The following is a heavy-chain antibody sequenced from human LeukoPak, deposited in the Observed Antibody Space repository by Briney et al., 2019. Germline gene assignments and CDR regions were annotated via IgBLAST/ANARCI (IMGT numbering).Heavy chain of an antibody. V-gene: IGHV1-2*04. CDR3: ARVAGAVYYFDY. Sequence: ASVKVSCKASGYTFTGYYMHWVRQAPGQGLEWMGWINPNSGGTNYAQKFRGWVTMTRDTSISTAYMELSRLRSDDTAVYYCARVAGAVYYFDYWGQGTLVTVSS. CDR2: INPNSGGT. J-gene: IGHJ4*02. CDR1: GYTFTGYY. D-gene: IGHD1-26*01.